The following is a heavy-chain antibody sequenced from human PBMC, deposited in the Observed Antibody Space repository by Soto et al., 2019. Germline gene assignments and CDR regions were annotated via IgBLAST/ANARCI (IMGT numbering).Heavy chain of an antibody. Sequence: SETLSLTCTVSGGSISSYYWSWIRQPAGKGLEWIGRIYTSGSTNYNPSLKSRVTMSVDTSKDQFSLKLKSVTAADTALYFCARQRTSVVTQAYFDVWGPGSLVTVSS. CDR2: IYTSGST. V-gene: IGHV4-4*07. D-gene: IGHD2-21*02. CDR1: GGSISSYY. J-gene: IGHJ4*02. CDR3: ARQRTSVVTQAYFDV.